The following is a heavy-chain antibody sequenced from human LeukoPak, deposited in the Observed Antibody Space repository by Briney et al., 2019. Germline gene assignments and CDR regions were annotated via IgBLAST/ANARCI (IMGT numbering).Heavy chain of an antibody. D-gene: IGHD6-19*01. CDR3: ARGRIAVAGSYEY. V-gene: IGHV3-7*05. Sequence: GGSLRLSCAASGFTFSNSWMTWVRQAPGKGLECVANIKPDGSEKHYVDSVEGRFTISRDNAKNSLFLEMSSLRAEDTAMYYCARGRIAVAGSYEYWGQGTLVTVSS. CDR1: GFTFSNSW. J-gene: IGHJ4*02. CDR2: IKPDGSEK.